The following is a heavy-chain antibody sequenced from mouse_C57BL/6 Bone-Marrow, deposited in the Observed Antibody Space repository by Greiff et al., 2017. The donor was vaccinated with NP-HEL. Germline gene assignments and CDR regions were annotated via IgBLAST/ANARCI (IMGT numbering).Heavy chain of an antibody. V-gene: IGHV3-6*01. Sequence: ASGPGLVKPSQSLSLTCSVTGYSITSGYYWNWIRQFPGNKLEWMGYISYDGSNNYNPSLKNRISITRDTSKNQFFLKLNSVTTEDTATYYCARVGDYGSSYFDYWGQGTTLTVSS. D-gene: IGHD1-1*01. J-gene: IGHJ2*01. CDR1: GYSITSGYY. CDR3: ARVGDYGSSYFDY. CDR2: ISYDGSN.